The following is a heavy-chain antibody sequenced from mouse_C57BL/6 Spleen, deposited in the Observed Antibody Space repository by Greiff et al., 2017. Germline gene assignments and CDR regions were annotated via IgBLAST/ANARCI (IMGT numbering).Heavy chain of an antibody. CDR3: ARSRVITTVVEDFDY. Sequence: QVLLQQPGAELVMPGASVKLSCKASGFTFTSYWMHWVKQRPGQGLEWIGEIDPSDSYTNYNQKFKGKSTLTVDKSSSPAYMQLSSLTSEDSADYYCARSRVITTVVEDFDYWGQGTTLTVSS. J-gene: IGHJ2*01. D-gene: IGHD1-1*01. CDR1: GFTFTSYW. V-gene: IGHV1-69*01. CDR2: IDPSDSYT.